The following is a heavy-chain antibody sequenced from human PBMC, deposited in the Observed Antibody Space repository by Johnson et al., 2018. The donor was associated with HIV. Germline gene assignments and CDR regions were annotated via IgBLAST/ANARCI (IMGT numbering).Heavy chain of an antibody. CDR2: ISWDGGST. CDR3: ARDQVVEMATIIGDDAFDF. J-gene: IGHJ3*01. CDR1: GFTFDDYA. D-gene: IGHD5-24*01. V-gene: IGHV3-43D*03. Sequence: QLVESGGVVVQPGGSLRLSCAASGFTFDDYAMHWVRQAPGKGLEWVSLISWDGGSTYYADSVKGRFTSSRDNRKNSLYLQMNSLRAEDTAGYYCARDQVVEMATIIGDDAFDFWGQGTMVTVSS.